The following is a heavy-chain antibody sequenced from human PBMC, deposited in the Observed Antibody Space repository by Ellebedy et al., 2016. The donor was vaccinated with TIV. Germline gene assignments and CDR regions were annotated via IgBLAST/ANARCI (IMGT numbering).Heavy chain of an antibody. J-gene: IGHJ4*02. CDR1: GFTFSTFA. D-gene: IGHD3-9*01. Sequence: GESLKISCAASGFTFSTFAMSWVRQAPGKELEWVSTITGTGGGDNTYYADSVRGRFTISRDDSKNTLYLQMNSLRAEDTAVYYCAALDMGNDFWGQGTLVTVSS. CDR3: AALDMGNDF. V-gene: IGHV3-23*01. CDR2: ITGTGGGDNT.